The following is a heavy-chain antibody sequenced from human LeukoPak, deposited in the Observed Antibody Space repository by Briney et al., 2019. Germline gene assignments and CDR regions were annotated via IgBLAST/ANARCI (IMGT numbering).Heavy chain of an antibody. CDR2: INHSGST. CDR3: ARGNAMVRGVITSRFFDY. Sequence: SETLSLTCAVYGGSFSGYYWSWIRQPPGKGLEWIGEINHSGSTNYNPSLKSRVTISVGTPKNQFSLKLSPVTAADTAVYYCARGNAMVRGVITSRFFDYWGQGTLVTVSS. J-gene: IGHJ4*02. D-gene: IGHD3-10*01. CDR1: GGSFSGYY. V-gene: IGHV4-34*01.